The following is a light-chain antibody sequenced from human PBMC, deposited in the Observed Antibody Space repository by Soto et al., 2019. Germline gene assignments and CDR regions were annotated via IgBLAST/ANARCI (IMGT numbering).Light chain of an antibody. CDR3: QQDSNWPPVLT. CDR2: GAS. J-gene: IGKJ4*01. CDR1: QSVSSD. Sequence: EILMTQSPATLSVSPGDRATLSCRASQSVSSDLAWYQQKPGQAPRLLIFGASTRATDIPARFSGSGSGTEFTLTISSLQSEAFAVYYCQQDSNWPPVLTFGGGTKVESK. V-gene: IGKV3-15*01.